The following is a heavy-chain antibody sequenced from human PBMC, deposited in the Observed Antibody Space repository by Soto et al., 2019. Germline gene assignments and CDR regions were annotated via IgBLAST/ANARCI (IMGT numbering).Heavy chain of an antibody. V-gene: IGHV3-73*01. J-gene: IGHJ4*02. CDR2: IRTKANRYAT. Sequence: PRGSLRLSCAASGCTFSGSAMHWVRQASGKGLEWVGHIRTKANRYATVYAESVKGRFTISRDDSKNTAYLQVNSLKTEDTAVYYCTRQNGDFFEYWGQGALVTVS. CDR3: TRQNGDFFEY. CDR1: GCTFSGSA. D-gene: IGHD4-17*01.